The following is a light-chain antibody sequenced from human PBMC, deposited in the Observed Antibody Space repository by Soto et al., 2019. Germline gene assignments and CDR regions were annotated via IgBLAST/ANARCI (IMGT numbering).Light chain of an antibody. J-gene: IGKJ5*01. Sequence: EIVMTQSPATLSVSPGERATLSCRASETVRSDLAWYQQKPGQAPRLLIYDASTRATGIPARFSGSGSGTEFTLTISSLQSEDFAVYYCQQYNRWPPITFGQGTRLE. CDR2: DAS. CDR1: ETVRSD. V-gene: IGKV3-15*01. CDR3: QQYNRWPPIT.